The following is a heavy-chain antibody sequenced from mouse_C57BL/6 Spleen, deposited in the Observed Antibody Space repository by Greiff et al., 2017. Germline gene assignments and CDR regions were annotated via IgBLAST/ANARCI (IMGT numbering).Heavy chain of an antibody. CDR2: ILPGSGSP. V-gene: IGHV1-9*01. D-gene: IGHD4-1*01. CDR3: ARSWEGYYAMDY. J-gene: IGHJ4*01. CDR1: GYTFTGYW. Sequence: QVQLKQSGAELMKPGASVKLSCKATGYTFTGYWIEWVKQRPGHGLEWIGEILPGSGSPNHNEKFKGKATFTADTSSNTAYMQLSRLTTEDSAIYYCARSWEGYYAMDYWGQGTSVTVSS.